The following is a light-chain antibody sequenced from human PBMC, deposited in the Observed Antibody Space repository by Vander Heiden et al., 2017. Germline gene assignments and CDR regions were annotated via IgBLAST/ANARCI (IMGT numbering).Light chain of an antibody. Sequence: QSVRTQPPSASGTPGQRVTISCSGSSSNIGSNYVYWYQQLPGTAPKLLIYRNNQRPSGVPDRFSGSKSGTSASLAISGLRSEEEADYYCAAWDDSLSGVFGGGTKLTVL. CDR3: AAWDDSLSGV. V-gene: IGLV1-47*01. J-gene: IGLJ3*02. CDR2: RNN. CDR1: SSNIGSNY.